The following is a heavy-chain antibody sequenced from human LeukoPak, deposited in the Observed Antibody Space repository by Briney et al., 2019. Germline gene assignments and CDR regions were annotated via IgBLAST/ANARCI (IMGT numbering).Heavy chain of an antibody. Sequence: PSETLSLTCTVSGGSISSSSYYWGWIRQPPGKGLEWIGSIYYSGSTYYNPSLKSRVTISVDTSKNQFSLKLSSVTAADTAAYYCASSYCSSTSCYYVRYYYYYMDVWGKGTTVTASS. CDR1: GGSISSSSYY. D-gene: IGHD2-2*01. CDR3: ASSYCSSTSCYYVRYYYYYMDV. CDR2: IYYSGST. V-gene: IGHV4-39*01. J-gene: IGHJ6*03.